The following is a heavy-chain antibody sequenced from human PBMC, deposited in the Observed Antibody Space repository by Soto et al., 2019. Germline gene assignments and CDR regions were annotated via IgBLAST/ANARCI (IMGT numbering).Heavy chain of an antibody. CDR3: ARGDKGGFDL. CDR1: GFTFNYYW. CDR2: IHSDGSST. Sequence: EVQLVESEGGLVQRGGSLRLSCAASGFTFNYYWMHWVRQAPGQGPVWVSHIHSDGSSTTYADSVKGRFTISRDNAKNTLYLQMNSLRAEDTAVYYCARGDKGGFDLWGQGTTVTVSS. V-gene: IGHV3-74*01. D-gene: IGHD2-21*02. J-gene: IGHJ3*01.